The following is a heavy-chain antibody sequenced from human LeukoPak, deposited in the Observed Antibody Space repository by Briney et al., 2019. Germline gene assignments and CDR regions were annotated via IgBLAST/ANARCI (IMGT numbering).Heavy chain of an antibody. CDR1: GGSISSSSHY. CDR3: ARGALYYYDSSSFSRLFDY. Sequence: SETLSLTCTVSGGSISSSSHYWGWIRLPPGKGLEWIGGVLSDGNNYYNPSLKRRLTITLDTSKNQFSLRLTSVTAADTAVYYCARGALYYYDSSSFSRLFDYWGQGTLVTVSS. CDR2: VLSDGNN. D-gene: IGHD3-22*01. V-gene: IGHV4-39*07. J-gene: IGHJ4*02.